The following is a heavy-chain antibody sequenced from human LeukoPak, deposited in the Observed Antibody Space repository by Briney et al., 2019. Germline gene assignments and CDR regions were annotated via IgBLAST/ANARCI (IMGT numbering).Heavy chain of an antibody. D-gene: IGHD3-22*01. J-gene: IGHJ3*02. Sequence: GGSLRLSCAVSGFTFTDYWMNWVRQAPGKGLEWVASIRQDGGEKSYVDSVKGRFTISRDNTKSSLYLQINSLRAEDTAVYYCARRGYYYDSSGPQVAFDIWGQGTMVTVSS. CDR2: IRQDGGEK. CDR3: ARRGYYYDSSGPQVAFDI. CDR1: GFTFTDYW. V-gene: IGHV3-7*01.